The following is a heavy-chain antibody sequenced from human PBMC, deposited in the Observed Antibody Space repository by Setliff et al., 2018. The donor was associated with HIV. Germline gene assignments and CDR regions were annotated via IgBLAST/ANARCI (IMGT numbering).Heavy chain of an antibody. CDR2: IFSSGST. CDR3: ARRIDDSGSFPDKNWFGT. D-gene: IGHD3-10*01. CDR1: GDSISSYS. J-gene: IGHJ5*02. Sequence: PSETLSLTCTVSGDSISSYSWNWIRQSPGGGLEWIGFIFSSGSTKYNPSLQSRVTMSIDTSENQFSLRLTSVTAADTAVYYCARRIDDSGSFPDKNWFGTWGQGSLVTVSS. V-gene: IGHV4-4*09.